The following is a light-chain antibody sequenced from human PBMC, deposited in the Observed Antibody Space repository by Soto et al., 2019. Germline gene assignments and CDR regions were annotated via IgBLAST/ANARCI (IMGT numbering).Light chain of an antibody. CDR1: QSISIY. Sequence: DIQMTQSPSSLSTSVGDRVTITCRASQSISIYLNWYQQRPGKAAKLLIYAASSLQSGVPSRFSGSGSGTDFTLTISTLQPEDFATYYCQQSYSHPRTFGQGTKVDIK. J-gene: IGKJ1*01. CDR3: QQSYSHPRT. CDR2: AAS. V-gene: IGKV1-39*01.